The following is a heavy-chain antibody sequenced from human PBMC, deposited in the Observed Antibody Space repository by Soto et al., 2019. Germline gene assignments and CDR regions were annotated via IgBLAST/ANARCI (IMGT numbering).Heavy chain of an antibody. Sequence: QVQLVQSGPEVKKPGASVKVSCKPSGYTFANHGITWVRQAPGQGLEWMGWISTFNGNTNYAQRFQGRVTMTIDTSTNTVYMELRNLRSDDTAVYYCSRLTGYSSGWFDFWGQGTLVTVSS. CDR3: SRLTGYSSGWFDF. D-gene: IGHD6-19*01. J-gene: IGHJ4*02. V-gene: IGHV1-18*04. CDR1: GYTFANHG. CDR2: ISTFNGNT.